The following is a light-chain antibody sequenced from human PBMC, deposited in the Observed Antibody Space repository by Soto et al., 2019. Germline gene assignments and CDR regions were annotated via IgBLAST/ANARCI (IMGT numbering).Light chain of an antibody. CDR1: QSVSSN. V-gene: IGKV3-15*01. CDR3: QQYYTPPLT. J-gene: IGKJ4*01. CDR2: GAS. Sequence: EIVVTQSPSTVSGSPVERSTLSCRASQSVSSNLAWYQQKPGQSPRLLIYGASTRATGIPASFSGSGSGTEFTLTISSLQAEDVAVYYCQQYYTPPLTFGGGTKVDIK.